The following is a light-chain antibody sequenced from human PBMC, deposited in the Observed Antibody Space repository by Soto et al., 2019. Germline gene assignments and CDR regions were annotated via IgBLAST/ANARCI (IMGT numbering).Light chain of an antibody. CDR3: QQYKTYPT. CDR2: DAS. Sequence: DIQMTQSPSTLSASVGDRVTITCRASQTIGNWSAWYQQKPGKAPNLLISDASSLQNGVPSRFSGSGSGSDFTLTISGLQPDDFATYYCQQYKTYPTFGQGTKVDIK. J-gene: IGKJ1*01. CDR1: QTIGNW. V-gene: IGKV1-5*01.